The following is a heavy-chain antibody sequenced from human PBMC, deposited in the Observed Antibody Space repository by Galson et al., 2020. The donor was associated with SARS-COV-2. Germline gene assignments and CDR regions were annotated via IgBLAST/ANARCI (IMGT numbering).Heavy chain of an antibody. CDR2: ISGGGGSRI. Sequence: GGSLRLSCAASGFIFSSYAMSWVRQAPGKGLEWVSGISGGGGSRIYYADSVKGRFTISRDNSKKTLYLQMTSLGAGDTAVYYCAKDIKYFDSPLYGMDVWGQGTAVTVSS. CDR1: GFIFSSYA. J-gene: IGHJ6*02. CDR3: AKDIKYFDSPLYGMDV. D-gene: IGHD3-9*01. V-gene: IGHV3-23*01.